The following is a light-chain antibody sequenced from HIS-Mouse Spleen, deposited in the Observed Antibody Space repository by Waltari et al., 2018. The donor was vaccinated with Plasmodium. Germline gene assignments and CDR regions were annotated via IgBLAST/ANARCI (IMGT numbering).Light chain of an antibody. Sequence: EIVLTPSPRTLSLSPGERATLPCRASQSVSSSYLAWYQQKPGQAPRRLIYGASSRATGIPDRFSGSGSGTDFTLTISRLEPEDFAVYYCQQYGSSPYTFGQGTKLEIK. CDR2: GAS. J-gene: IGKJ2*01. CDR1: QSVSSSY. CDR3: QQYGSSPYT. V-gene: IGKV3-20*01.